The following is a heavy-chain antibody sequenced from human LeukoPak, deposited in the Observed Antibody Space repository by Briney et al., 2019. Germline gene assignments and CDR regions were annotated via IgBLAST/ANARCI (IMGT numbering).Heavy chain of an antibody. CDR3: AKVRVIYDSSGYYDY. CDR1: GFTFSSYG. J-gene: IGHJ4*02. CDR2: ISYDGSNK. D-gene: IGHD3-22*01. V-gene: IGHV3-30*18. Sequence: GGSLRLSCAASGFTFSSYGMHWVRQAPGKGLEWVAVISYDGSNKYYADSVKGRFTISRDNSKNTLYLQMNSLRAEDTAVYYCAKVRVIYDSSGYYDYWGQGTLVTVSS.